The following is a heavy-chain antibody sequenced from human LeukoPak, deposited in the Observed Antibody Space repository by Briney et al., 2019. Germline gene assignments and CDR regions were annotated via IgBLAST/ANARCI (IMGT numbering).Heavy chain of an antibody. J-gene: IGHJ4*02. CDR2: TSYDGSNK. CDR1: GFTFSSYA. D-gene: IGHD3-10*01. Sequence: PGGSLRLSCAASGFTFSSYAMHWVRQAPGKGLEWVAVTSYDGSNKYYADSVKGRFTVSRDNSKSTLYLQMNSLRAEDTAVYYCARDHLGYGSGSYPDYWGQGTLVTVSS. V-gene: IGHV3-30*04. CDR3: ARDHLGYGSGSYPDY.